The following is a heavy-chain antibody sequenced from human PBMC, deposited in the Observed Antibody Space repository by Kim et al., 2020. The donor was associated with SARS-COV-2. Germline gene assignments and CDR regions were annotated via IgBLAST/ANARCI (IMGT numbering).Heavy chain of an antibody. CDR2: ISGNSDYI. CDR1: GFTFNTYN. D-gene: IGHD3-10*01. V-gene: IGHV3-21*06. Sequence: GGSLRLSCEASGFTFNTYNMNWVRQAPGKGLEWVSSISGNSDYIYYADSVKGRFTISRDNAQNALYLRMNSLRVEDTAVYYCARDYIGTMIRGLLLFDPWGQRALVTASS. CDR3: ARDYIGTMIRGLLLFDP. J-gene: IGHJ5*02.